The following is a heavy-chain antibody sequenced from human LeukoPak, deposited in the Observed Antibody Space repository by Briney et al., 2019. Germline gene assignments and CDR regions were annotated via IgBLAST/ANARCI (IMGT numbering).Heavy chain of an antibody. CDR3: ARGGTYYYDSSGYAFDY. J-gene: IGHJ4*02. V-gene: IGHV3-9*03. Sequence: PGGSLRLSCAASGFTFDDYAMHWVRQAPGKGLEWVSGISWNSGSIGYADSVKGRFTISRDNAKNSLYLQMNSLRAEDMALYYCARGGTYYYDSSGYAFDYWGQGTLVTVSS. D-gene: IGHD3-22*01. CDR2: ISWNSGSI. CDR1: GFTFDDYA.